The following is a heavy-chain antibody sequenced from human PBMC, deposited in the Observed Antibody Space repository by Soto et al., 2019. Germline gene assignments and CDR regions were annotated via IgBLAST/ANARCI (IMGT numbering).Heavy chain of an antibody. Sequence: GGSLRLSCAASGFTFSSYAMHWVRQAPGKGLEWVAVISYDGSNKYYADSVKGRFTISRDNSKNTLYLQMNSLRAEDTAVYYCARDGSDFWSGYIDYWGQGTLVTVS. D-gene: IGHD3-3*01. CDR3: ARDGSDFWSGYIDY. V-gene: IGHV3-30-3*01. CDR2: ISYDGSNK. J-gene: IGHJ4*02. CDR1: GFTFSSYA.